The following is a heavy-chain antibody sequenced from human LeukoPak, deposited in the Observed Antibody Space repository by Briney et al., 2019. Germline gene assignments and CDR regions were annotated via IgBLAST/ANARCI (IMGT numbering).Heavy chain of an antibody. Sequence: PSETLSLTCTVSGGSISSSSYYWGWIRQPPGKGLEWIGSIYYSGSTYYNPSLTSGVTISVDTFKNQCSLKLSSVTAADTAVYYCARDPYSSGWYPGWYFDLWGRGTLVTVSS. J-gene: IGHJ2*01. CDR1: GGSISSSSYY. CDR2: IYYSGST. D-gene: IGHD6-19*01. V-gene: IGHV4-39*07. CDR3: ARDPYSSGWYPGWYFDL.